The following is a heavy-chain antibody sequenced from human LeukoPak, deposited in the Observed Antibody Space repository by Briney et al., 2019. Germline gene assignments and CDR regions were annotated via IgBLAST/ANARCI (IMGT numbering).Heavy chain of an antibody. V-gene: IGHV3-21*01. Sequence: PGGSLRLSCAASGFTFSTYNMNWVRQAPGKGLEWVSTIGSSGSSIFYAASVKGRFTISRDNARNSLYLQMNSLRAEDTAVYYCGSLDSREDSTSRWGPLDIWGQGTMVTVSS. J-gene: IGHJ3*02. D-gene: IGHD2-2*01. CDR2: IGSSGSSI. CDR1: GFTFSTYN. CDR3: GSLDSREDSTSRWGPLDI.